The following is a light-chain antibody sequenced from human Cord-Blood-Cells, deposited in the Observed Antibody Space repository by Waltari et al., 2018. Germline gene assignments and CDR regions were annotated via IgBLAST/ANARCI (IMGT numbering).Light chain of an antibody. V-gene: IGKV4-1*01. Sequence: DIVMTQSPDSLAVSLGERATINCKSSQSVLYSSNNKNYLAWYQQKPGQPPKLLIYWASTRGSGVPHRFSGSGSGTDFTLTSSSLQAEDVAVYDCQQYYSTPWTFGQGTKVEIK. CDR1: QSVLYSSNNKNY. J-gene: IGKJ1*01. CDR2: WAS. CDR3: QQYYSTPWT.